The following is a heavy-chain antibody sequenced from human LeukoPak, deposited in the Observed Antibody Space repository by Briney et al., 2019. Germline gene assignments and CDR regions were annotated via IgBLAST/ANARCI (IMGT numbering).Heavy chain of an antibody. V-gene: IGHV3-30-3*01. Sequence: PGRSLRLSCAASGFTFSSYAMHWVRQAPGKGLEWVAVISYDGSNKYYADSVKGRFTISRDNSKNTLYLQMNSLRAEDTAVYYCAREARNYYDSSGYLYFDYWGQGTLVTVSS. CDR1: GFTFSSYA. J-gene: IGHJ4*02. D-gene: IGHD3-22*01. CDR3: AREARNYYDSSGYLYFDY. CDR2: ISYDGSNK.